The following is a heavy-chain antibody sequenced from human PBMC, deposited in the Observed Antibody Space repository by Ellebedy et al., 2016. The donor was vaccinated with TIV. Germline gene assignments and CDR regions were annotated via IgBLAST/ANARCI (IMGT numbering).Heavy chain of an antibody. CDR1: GFTLSNYK. CDR2: ISGSGGST. J-gene: IGHJ4*02. CDR3: IRGDDYTFQT. V-gene: IGHV3-23*01. Sequence: GGSLRLSCAASGFTLSNYKMDWVRQAPGKGLEWVSAISGSGGSTYYADSVKGRFTISRDNAKNTLYLQMNSLRAEDTAVYYCIRGDDYTFQTWGQGTLVTVSS. D-gene: IGHD5-24*01.